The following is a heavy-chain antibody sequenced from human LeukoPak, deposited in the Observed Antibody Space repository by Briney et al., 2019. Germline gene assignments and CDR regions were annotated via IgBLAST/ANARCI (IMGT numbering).Heavy chain of an antibody. J-gene: IGHJ4*02. CDR2: IYSGGST. CDR3: ARGKYYYDSSGYYGPTPYYFDY. V-gene: IGHV4-39*07. D-gene: IGHD3-22*01. CDR1: GGSISSSGYY. Sequence: PSETLSLTCTVSGGSISSSGYYWGWVRQPPGKGLEWIGSIYSGGSTYYIPSLKSRLTISLDTSKSQFSLKLSSVTAADTAVYYCARGKYYYDSSGYYGPTPYYFDYWGQGTLVTVSS.